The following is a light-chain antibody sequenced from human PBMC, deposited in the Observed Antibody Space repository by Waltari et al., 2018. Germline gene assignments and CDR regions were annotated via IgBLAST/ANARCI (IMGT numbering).Light chain of an antibody. CDR1: SSDVGGYNY. CDR3: SSYTSSNTWV. V-gene: IGLV2-14*03. CDR2: DVS. Sequence: QSALTQPASVSGSPGQSITISCTGTSSDVGGYNYVSWYQQHPGKAPKLMIYDVSNRPSGLSNRFSGSKSGNTASLTISGLQAEDEADYYCSSYTSSNTWVFGGGTKPTVL. J-gene: IGLJ3*02.